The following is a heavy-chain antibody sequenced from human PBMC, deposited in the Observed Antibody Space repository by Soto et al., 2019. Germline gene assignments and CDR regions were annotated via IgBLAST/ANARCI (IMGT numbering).Heavy chain of an antibody. CDR1: GYTFTSYG. CDR2: ISAYNGNT. CDR3: ARSGCSGGSCYSYYFDY. J-gene: IGHJ4*02. Sequence: GASVKVSCKASGYTFTSYGISWVRQAPGQGLEWMGWISAYNGNTNYAQKLQGRVTMTTDTSTSTAYMELRSLGSDDTAVYYCARSGCSGGSCYSYYFDYWGQGTLVTVSS. V-gene: IGHV1-18*01. D-gene: IGHD2-15*01.